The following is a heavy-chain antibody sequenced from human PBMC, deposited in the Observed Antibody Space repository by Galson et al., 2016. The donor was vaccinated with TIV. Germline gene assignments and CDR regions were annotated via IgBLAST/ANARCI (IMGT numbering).Heavy chain of an antibody. V-gene: IGHV1-69*13. CDR1: GGAFISHG. CDR3: ASSTTATTNYYYMDV. Sequence: SVKVSCKASGGAFISHGISWVRQAPGQGLEWMGGIIPIFGLANYAQNFQGRVTITADESTSTAYMELNSLRSEDTAVYYCASSTTATTNYYYMDVWGKGTTVIVSS. J-gene: IGHJ6*03. D-gene: IGHD4-17*01. CDR2: IIPIFGLA.